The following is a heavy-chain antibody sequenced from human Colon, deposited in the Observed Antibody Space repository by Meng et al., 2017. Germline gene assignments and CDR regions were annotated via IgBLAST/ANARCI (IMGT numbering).Heavy chain of an antibody. Sequence: QVERVDAWGDMVVVCGFLRLSCASSVLTFSDYFLNWIRQAPGKGLGWLSDISSSGDNTYYAEAVRGRFTISRDNAKNSVFLHMNSLSADDTAVYYCVRSRTTEITKYYFDYWGQGTVVTVSS. CDR3: VRSRTTEITKYYFDY. V-gene: IGHV3-11*01. CDR2: ISSSGDNT. J-gene: IGHJ4*02. CDR1: VLTFSDYF. D-gene: IGHD3-16*01.